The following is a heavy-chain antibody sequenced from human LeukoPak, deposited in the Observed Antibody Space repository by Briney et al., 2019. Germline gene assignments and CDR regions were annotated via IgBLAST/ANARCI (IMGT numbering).Heavy chain of an antibody. CDR3: ARVFPSMVRGAMKGYNWFDP. CDR1: GGSISSYY. CDR2: IYTSGST. V-gene: IGHV4-4*07. Sequence: SSETLSLTCTVSGGSISSYYWSWIRQPAGKGLEWIGRIYTSGSTNYNPSPKGRVTMSVDTSKNQFSLKLSSVTAADTAVYYCARVFPSMVRGAMKGYNWFDPWGQGTLVTVSS. D-gene: IGHD3-10*01. J-gene: IGHJ5*02.